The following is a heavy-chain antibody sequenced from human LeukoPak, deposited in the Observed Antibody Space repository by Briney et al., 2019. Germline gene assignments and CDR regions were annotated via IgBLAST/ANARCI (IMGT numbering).Heavy chain of an antibody. CDR1: GGTFRTDA. D-gene: IGHD1-7*01. CDR3: AREVITETTLGWSDP. CDR2: IIPFIGAP. V-gene: IGHV1-69*13. Sequence: GASVKVSCKASGGTFRTDAIAWTRQAPGEGLEWMGGIIPFIGAPNFAQRFHGRVTITADETTSTVYMELSSLRSEDTAVYYCAREVITETTLGWSDPWGQGTLITVSS. J-gene: IGHJ5*02.